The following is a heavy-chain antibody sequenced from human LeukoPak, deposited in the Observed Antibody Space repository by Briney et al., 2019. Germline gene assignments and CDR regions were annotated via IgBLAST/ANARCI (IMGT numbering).Heavy chain of an antibody. CDR1: GFTLSSYA. D-gene: IGHD1-26*01. CDR3: ARGPLKWELRFDY. CDR2: ISYDGSNK. J-gene: IGHJ4*02. Sequence: ERSLRLSCAASGFTLSSYAMHWVRQAPGKGLEWVAVISYDGSNKYYADSVKGRFTISRDNSKNTLYLQMNSLRAEDTAVYYCARGPLKWELRFDYWGQGTLVTVSS. V-gene: IGHV3-30*04.